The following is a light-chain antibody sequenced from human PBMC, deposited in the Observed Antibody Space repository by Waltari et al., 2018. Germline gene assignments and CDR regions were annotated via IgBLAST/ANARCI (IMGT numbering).Light chain of an antibody. CDR3: QMYVRLPVT. Sequence: IVLTQSPGTLSLSPGERGTLSCRASQGVGRSLCWYQPKHGQAPRLLIYDASSRATGTPDRFSGGGSGTDFSLTISRLEPEDFAVYYCQMYVRLPVTFGQGTKVEIK. J-gene: IGKJ1*01. V-gene: IGKV3-20*01. CDR2: DAS. CDR1: QGVGRS.